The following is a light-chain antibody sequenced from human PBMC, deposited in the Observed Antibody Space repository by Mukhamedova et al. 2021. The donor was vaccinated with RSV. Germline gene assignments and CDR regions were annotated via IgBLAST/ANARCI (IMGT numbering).Light chain of an antibody. Sequence: WYQRRVHGKAPNLLIYTASSLHSGVPSRFSGSGSGTDFTLTITTLQPEDFATYYCQQSYSAPYAFGQGTKLEIK. CDR3: QQSYSAPYA. CDR2: TAS. V-gene: IGKV1-39*01. J-gene: IGKJ2*01.